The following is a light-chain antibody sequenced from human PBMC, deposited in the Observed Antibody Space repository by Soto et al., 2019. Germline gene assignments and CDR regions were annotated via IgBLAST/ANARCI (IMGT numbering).Light chain of an antibody. Sequence: DTQMTQSPSSLSASVGDRVSITCRASQSISSYLNWYQQKPGKAPKLLIYTASSLQSGVPSRFSGSGSGTDFILTISSLQPEDFATYYCQQSYSTPPTFGGGTKVEIK. CDR2: TAS. J-gene: IGKJ4*01. CDR3: QQSYSTPPT. CDR1: QSISSY. V-gene: IGKV1-39*01.